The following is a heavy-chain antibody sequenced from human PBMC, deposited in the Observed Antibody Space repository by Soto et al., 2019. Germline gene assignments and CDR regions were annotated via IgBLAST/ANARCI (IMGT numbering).Heavy chain of an antibody. D-gene: IGHD6-13*01. CDR2: MNSDGSSI. J-gene: IGHJ4*02. V-gene: IGHV3-74*01. Sequence: EVQLVESGGGLVQSGGSLRLSCAASGFTFSSYWMHWVRQAPGKGLVWVSRMNSDGSSITYADSVKGRFTISRDSAKNTMYLQVHSLRAEDTAVYYCAREIATTGLYYFDYWGQGTLVSVSS. CDR1: GFTFSSYW. CDR3: AREIATTGLYYFDY.